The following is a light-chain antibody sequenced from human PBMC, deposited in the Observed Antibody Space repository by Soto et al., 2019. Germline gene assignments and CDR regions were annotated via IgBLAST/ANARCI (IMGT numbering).Light chain of an antibody. CDR1: SSDVGGYNS. CDR3: SSLTTSTSYV. J-gene: IGLJ1*01. V-gene: IGLV2-14*01. CDR2: DVS. Sequence: QSVLTQPASVSGSPGQSIAISCTGTSSDVGGYNSVSWYQQYPGKAPKLMIHDVSNRPSGVSNRFSGSKSGNTASLTISGLQAEDEADYYCSSLTTSTSYVFGSGTKLTVL.